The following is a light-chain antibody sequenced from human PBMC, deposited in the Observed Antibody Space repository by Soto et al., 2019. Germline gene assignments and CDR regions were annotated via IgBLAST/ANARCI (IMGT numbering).Light chain of an antibody. V-gene: IGKV3-15*01. CDR2: SAS. J-gene: IGKJ1*01. CDR1: QSVSSN. Sequence: EIVMTQSPDTLSVSPGERATLSCRASQSVSSNLAWYQQKPGQAPRLLIYSASTRATGIPARFSGSGSGTEFTLTISSLQSEDFAVYYCQQYNNWGTFGQGTKVEIK. CDR3: QQYNNWGT.